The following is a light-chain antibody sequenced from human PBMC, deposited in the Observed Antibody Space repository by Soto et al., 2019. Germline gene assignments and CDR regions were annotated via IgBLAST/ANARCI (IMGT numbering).Light chain of an antibody. CDR1: QSISNW. CDR2: KAS. CDR3: QQYDSYSRT. J-gene: IGKJ1*01. V-gene: IGKV1-5*03. Sequence: DIQMTQSPSTLSASVGDRVTITCRASQSISNWLAWHQQKPGKAPKLLIYKASTLESGVPSRFSGSGSGTELTLTISSLQPDDFATYYCQQYDSYSRTFGQGTKVEIK.